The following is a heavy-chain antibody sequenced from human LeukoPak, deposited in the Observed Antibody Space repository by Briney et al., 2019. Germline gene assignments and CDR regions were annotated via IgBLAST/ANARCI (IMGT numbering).Heavy chain of an antibody. CDR2: IYSSGSA. V-gene: IGHV4-59*08. CDR3: ARHRDYYDS. D-gene: IGHD3-22*01. Sequence: PSETLSLTCTVSGASINNNFWTWIRQPPGKGLEWIGYIYSSGSANYNPSLKSRVIISGDTSKNQISLNLTSVTAADTALYLCARHRDYYDSWGHGTLVTVSS. J-gene: IGHJ4*01. CDR1: GASINNNF.